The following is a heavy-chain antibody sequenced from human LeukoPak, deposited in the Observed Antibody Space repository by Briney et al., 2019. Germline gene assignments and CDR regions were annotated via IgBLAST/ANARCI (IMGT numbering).Heavy chain of an antibody. CDR1: GFALSSYA. D-gene: IGHD2-15*01. CDR2: ISGSGGNT. J-gene: IGHJ4*02. CDR3: AKAMCSGGSCYCHLDY. V-gene: IGHV3-23*01. Sequence: GGSLRLSCAASGFALSSYAMHWVRQAPGKGLEWVSVISGSGGNTYYADSVKGRLIISGDNSNNTLYLQLNSLRAEDTAIYYCAKAMCSGGSCYCHLDYWGQGTLVTVSS.